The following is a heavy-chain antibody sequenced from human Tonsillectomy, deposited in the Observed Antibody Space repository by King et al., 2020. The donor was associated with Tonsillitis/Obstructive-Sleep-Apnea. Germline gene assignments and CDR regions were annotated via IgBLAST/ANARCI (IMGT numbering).Heavy chain of an antibody. Sequence: VQLVESGGGLVQPGGSLRLSCAASGFTFSSYAMSWVRQAPGKGLEWVSSISGSGDNTYYADSVKGRFTISRDNSKNTLYLQMNSLRAEDTALYYCAKHLWFGEFLGYFDYWGQGTLVTVS. D-gene: IGHD3-10*01. CDR1: GFTFSSYA. J-gene: IGHJ4*02. CDR2: ISGSGDNT. CDR3: AKHLWFGEFLGYFDY. V-gene: IGHV3-23*04.